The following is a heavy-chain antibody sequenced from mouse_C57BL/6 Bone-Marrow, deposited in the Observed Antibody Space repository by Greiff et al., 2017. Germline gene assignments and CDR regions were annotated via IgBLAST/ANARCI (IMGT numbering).Heavy chain of an antibody. D-gene: IGHD2-5*01. Sequence: VQLQQSGPELVKPGASVKISCKASGYAFSSSWMNWVKQRPGQGLEWIGRIYPGDGDPNYNGKFKGKATLTADKSSSTAYMPLSSLTSEDSAVYVCARGLYRNYDYWGQGTTLTVSS. CDR3: ARGLYRNYDY. V-gene: IGHV1-82*01. CDR2: IYPGDGDP. CDR1: GYAFSSSW. J-gene: IGHJ2*01.